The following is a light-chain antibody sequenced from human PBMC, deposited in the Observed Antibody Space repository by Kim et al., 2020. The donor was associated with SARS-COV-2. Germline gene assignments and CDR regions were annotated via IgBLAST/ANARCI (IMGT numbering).Light chain of an antibody. CDR1: QSIRNY. J-gene: IGKJ4*01. V-gene: IGKV1-39*01. CDR3: QQAYSTPFS. Sequence: DIQVTQSPSSLSASVGDRVTITCRATQSIRNYLNWYQQELGKAPKLLIYAASSLQSGVPSRFSGGGSGTYFTLTISGLHPEDFASYYCQQAYSTPFSFGGGTKVDIK. CDR2: AAS.